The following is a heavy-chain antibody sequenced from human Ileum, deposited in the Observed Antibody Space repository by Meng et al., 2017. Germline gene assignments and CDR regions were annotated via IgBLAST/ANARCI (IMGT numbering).Heavy chain of an antibody. D-gene: IGHD6-13*01. Sequence: VQLQESGPGLVKPSEPLSLTCTVSGGSIKTDYLNWIRQTPGKGLEWIGCRYYTGSIHYNPSLKSRVTISADTSKNQFSLSLSSVTAADTAVYYCARGYGLSWHMGTWGQGALVTVSS. CDR2: RYYTGSI. CDR1: GGSIKTDY. J-gene: IGHJ4*02. CDR3: ARGYGLSWHMGT. V-gene: IGHV4-59*01.